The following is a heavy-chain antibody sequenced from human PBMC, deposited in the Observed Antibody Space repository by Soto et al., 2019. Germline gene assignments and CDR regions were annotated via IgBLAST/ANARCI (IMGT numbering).Heavy chain of an antibody. CDR1: GFTVSSYG. Sequence: GGAQRLFCEASGFTVSSYGMHSVRQAPGKGLEGVEVISYDGINKYYADSVKGRFTISRDNSKNTLYLQMNSLRAEDTAVYYCAKDTVATTYYYFYGMDVWGQ. J-gene: IGHJ6*02. V-gene: IGHV3-30*18. CDR3: AKDTVATTYYYFYGMDV. CDR2: ISYDGINK. D-gene: IGHD5-12*01.